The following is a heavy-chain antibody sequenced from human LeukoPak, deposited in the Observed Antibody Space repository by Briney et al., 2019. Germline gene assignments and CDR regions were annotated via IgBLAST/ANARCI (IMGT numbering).Heavy chain of an antibody. CDR1: GFTFSSYA. D-gene: IGHD2-21*02. J-gene: IGHJ4*02. Sequence: GGSLRLSCAASGFTFSSYAMSWVRQAPGKGLEWLSAVDGLSETIYYADSVKGRFTISRDNAKNSLSLHMTNLRVEDTAIYYCARDVTARNYFDSWGQGTLVTVSS. CDR3: ARDVTARNYFDS. V-gene: IGHV3-21*06. CDR2: VDGLSETI.